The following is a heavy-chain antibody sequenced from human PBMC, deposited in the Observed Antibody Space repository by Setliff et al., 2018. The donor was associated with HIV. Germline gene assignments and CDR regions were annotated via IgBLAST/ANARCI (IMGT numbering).Heavy chain of an antibody. CDR1: GFTFSSYS. V-gene: IGHV3-21*04. J-gene: IGHJ4*02. D-gene: IGHD5-18*01. CDR3: ARVANSRGYSYDFDS. Sequence: GGSLRLSCAASGFTFSSYSMNWVRQAPGKGLEWVSSISSSSSYIYYADSVKGRFTISRDNAKNSLYLQMNSLRAEDTAVYSCARVANSRGYSYDFDSWGQGTLVTVSS. CDR2: ISSSSSYI.